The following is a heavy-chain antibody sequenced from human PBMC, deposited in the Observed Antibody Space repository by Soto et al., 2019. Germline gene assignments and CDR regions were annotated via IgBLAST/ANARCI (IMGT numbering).Heavy chain of an antibody. Sequence: SETLSLTCTVSGGSISSSSYYWGWTRQPPGKGLEWIGSIYYSGSTYYNPSLKSRVTISVDTSKNQFSLKLSSVTAADTAVYYCARLMNGDYYYYYGMDVWGQGTTVTSP. J-gene: IGHJ6*02. CDR1: GGSISSSSYY. V-gene: IGHV4-39*01. D-gene: IGHD4-17*01. CDR3: ARLMNGDYYYYYGMDV. CDR2: IYYSGST.